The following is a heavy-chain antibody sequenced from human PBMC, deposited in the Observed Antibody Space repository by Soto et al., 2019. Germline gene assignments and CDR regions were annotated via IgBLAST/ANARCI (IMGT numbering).Heavy chain of an antibody. J-gene: IGHJ6*03. CDR2: IYYRGNA. V-gene: IGHV4-39*01. CDR1: DDSINSDKYY. D-gene: IGHD6-13*01. Sequence: SETLSLTCSVSDDSINSDKYYWGWIRQPPGKGLEWIGSIYYRGNAYYNQSLQTRVTISLDKSKSQFSLKLNSVTAADTAVYYCARHKDSSRRRYYYYYMDVWGKGTTVTVSS. CDR3: ARHKDSSRRRYYYYYMDV.